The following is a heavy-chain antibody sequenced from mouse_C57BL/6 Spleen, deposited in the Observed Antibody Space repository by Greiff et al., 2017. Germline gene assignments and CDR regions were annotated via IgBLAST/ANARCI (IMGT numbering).Heavy chain of an antibody. Sequence: EVHLVESGGGLVKPGGSLKLSCAASGFTFSDYGMHWVRQAPEKGLEWVAYISSGSSTIYYADTVKGRFTISRDNAKNTLFLPMTSLRSEDTAMDYCARDSNYVVMDYWGQGTSVTVSS. CDR3: ARDSNYVVMDY. CDR2: ISSGSSTI. D-gene: IGHD2-5*01. J-gene: IGHJ4*01. V-gene: IGHV5-17*01. CDR1: GFTFSDYG.